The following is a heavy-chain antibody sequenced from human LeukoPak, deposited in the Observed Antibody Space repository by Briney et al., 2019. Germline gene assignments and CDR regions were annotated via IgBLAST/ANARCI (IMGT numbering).Heavy chain of an antibody. V-gene: IGHV4-38-2*01. CDR1: GYSISSGYY. CDR2: IYHSGST. Sequence: PSETLSLTCAVSGYSISSGYYWGWIRQPPGKGLEWIGSIYHSGSTYYNPSLKSRVTISVDTSKNQFSLKLSSVTAADTAVYYCARHPASTGFSYWFDPWGQGTLVTVSS. D-gene: IGHD2-15*01. CDR3: ARHPASTGFSYWFDP. J-gene: IGHJ5*02.